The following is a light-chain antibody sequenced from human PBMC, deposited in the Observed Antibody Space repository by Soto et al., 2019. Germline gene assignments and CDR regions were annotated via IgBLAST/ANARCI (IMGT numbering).Light chain of an antibody. CDR3: MQGTHRPIT. J-gene: IGKJ5*01. Sequence: DVVMTQSPLSLSVTVGQPASISCWSTQGLLYSDGNTYLNWFQQRPGQSPRRLIYKVSVRDSGVPDRFSGSGSGTDFTLKISRVEAEDVGIYYCMQGTHRPITFGQGTRLEIK. CDR1: QGLLYSDGNTY. CDR2: KVS. V-gene: IGKV2-30*01.